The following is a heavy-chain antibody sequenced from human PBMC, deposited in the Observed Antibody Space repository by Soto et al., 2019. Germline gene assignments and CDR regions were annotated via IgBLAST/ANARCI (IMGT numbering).Heavy chain of an antibody. V-gene: IGHV3-49*04. CDR3: VRAPLGATTFY. Sequence: PGGSLRLSCAASGFTFGDYAMSWVRQAPGKGLEWVGVIRTKAYGGTTEYAASVQGRFTISRDDSKSIAYLQMNSLKTEDTAVYYCVRAPLGATTFYWGQGTLVTVSS. D-gene: IGHD1-26*01. CDR2: IRTKAYGGTT. CDR1: GFTFGDYA. J-gene: IGHJ4*02.